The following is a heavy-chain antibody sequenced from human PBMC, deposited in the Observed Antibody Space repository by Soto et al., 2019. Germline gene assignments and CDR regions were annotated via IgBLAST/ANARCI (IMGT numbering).Heavy chain of an antibody. J-gene: IGHJ4*02. CDR2: IYYSGST. Sequence: QVQLQESSPGLVKPSQTLSLTCTVSGGSISSGDYYWSWIRQPPGKGLAWIGYIYYSGSTYYNPSLKRRVTISVDTSKNQFSLKLSSVPAAYTAVYYCARVIPRLDYPYYFDYWGQGTLVNVSS. CDR3: ARVIPRLDYPYYFDY. V-gene: IGHV4-30-4*01. D-gene: IGHD4-17*01. CDR1: GGSISSGDYY.